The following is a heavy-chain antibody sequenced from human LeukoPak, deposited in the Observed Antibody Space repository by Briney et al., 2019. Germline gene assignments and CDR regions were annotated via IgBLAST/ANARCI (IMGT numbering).Heavy chain of an antibody. CDR3: ARDQVAAAVSYYYYYYKDV. J-gene: IGHJ6*03. CDR1: GGSISSCY. Sequence: SETLALTCTVAGGSISSCYWSWIRQPPGKGLKWIGDIYYSGSTNYNPSLNSRFSISVDTSKNQFSLKLSSVTAADTAVYYCARDQVAAAVSYYYYYYKDVWGKGTTVTVSS. CDR2: IYYSGST. D-gene: IGHD6-13*01. V-gene: IGHV4-59*12.